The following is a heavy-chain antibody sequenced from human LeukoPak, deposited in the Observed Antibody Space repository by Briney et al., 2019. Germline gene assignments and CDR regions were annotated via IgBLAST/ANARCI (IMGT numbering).Heavy chain of an antibody. CDR2: IIGSGSST. CDR1: GFTFSSYA. D-gene: IGHD6-13*01. Sequence: GGSLRLSCAASGFTFSSYAMSWVRQAPGKGLEWVSAIIGSGSSTYYADSVKGRFTISRDNSKNTLFLQMNRLRAEDTSVYYCAKDRAQQLVLDFWGQGTLVTVSS. V-gene: IGHV3-23*01. J-gene: IGHJ4*02. CDR3: AKDRAQQLVLDF.